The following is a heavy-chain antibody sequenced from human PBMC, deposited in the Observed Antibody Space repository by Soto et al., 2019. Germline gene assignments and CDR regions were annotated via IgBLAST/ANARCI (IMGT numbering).Heavy chain of an antibody. Sequence: QVQLQESGPGLVKPSGTLSLTCAVSGCSISSSNWWSWVRPPPGKGLEWIGVIYHSGSTNYNPSLKSRVTMSVDKSKNHFSRKLSSVTAADTAVYYCASRRGYGDYLPGYWGQGTLVTVSS. V-gene: IGHV4-4*02. CDR2: IYHSGST. D-gene: IGHD4-17*01. CDR3: ASRRGYGDYLPGY. J-gene: IGHJ4*02. CDR1: GCSISSSNW.